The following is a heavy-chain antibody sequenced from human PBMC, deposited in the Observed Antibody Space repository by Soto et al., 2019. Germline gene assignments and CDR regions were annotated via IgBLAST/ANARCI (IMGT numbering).Heavy chain of an antibody. CDR3: VRARSSENSLRWFDS. Sequence: QGQLVQSGAEVKRPGASVKVACMASGYAFSAHGITWVRQAPGQGLEWMGWISASNGNTKYAPGLQGRVILPTNTSRSKAKRDWGSLSPDNRAVYYCVRARSSENSLRWFDSGAKGTLVPFS. J-gene: IGHJ5*02. CDR1: GYAFSAHG. V-gene: IGHV1-18*01. CDR2: ISASNGNT. D-gene: IGHD6-19*01.